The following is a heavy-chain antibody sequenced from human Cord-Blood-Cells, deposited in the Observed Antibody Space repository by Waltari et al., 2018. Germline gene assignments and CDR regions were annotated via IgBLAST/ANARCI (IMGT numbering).Heavy chain of an antibody. CDR2: FDAEDGET. CDR3: ATDALKKRDSSGYYD. V-gene: IGHV1-24*01. Sequence: QVQLVQSGAEVKKPEASVKVSCKVSGYTLTELSMHRVRQAPGKGLEWMGGFDAEDGETIYGQKFQGRVTMTGDTSTDTAYMELSNPRSEDTAVYYCATDALKKRDSSGYYDWGQGTLGTVSS. CDR1: GYTLTELS. D-gene: IGHD3-22*01. J-gene: IGHJ4*02.